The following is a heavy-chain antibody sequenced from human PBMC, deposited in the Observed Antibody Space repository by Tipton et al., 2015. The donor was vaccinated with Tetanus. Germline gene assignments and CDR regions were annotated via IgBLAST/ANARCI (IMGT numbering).Heavy chain of an antibody. V-gene: IGHV4-31*03. J-gene: IGHJ3*02. CDR2: IHYSGST. Sequence: TLSLTCTVSGGSVRGGSYYWGWIRQHPGKGLEWIGNIHYSGSTFYNPSLKSRVTISVDTSKNQFSLKLNSVTAADTAVYYCAREGAPRAFDIWGQGTMVTVSS. CDR3: AREGAPRAFDI. CDR1: GGSVRGGSYY.